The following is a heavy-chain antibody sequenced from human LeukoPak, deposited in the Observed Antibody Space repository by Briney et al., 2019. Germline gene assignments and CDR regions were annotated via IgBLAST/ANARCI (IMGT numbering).Heavy chain of an antibody. CDR1: GYTFTGYY. J-gene: IGHJ4*02. V-gene: IGHV1-2*06. Sequence: GASVKVSCKASGYTFTGYYMHWVRQAPGQGLEWMGRINPNSGGTNYAQKFQGRVTMTRDTSISTAYMELSRLRSDDTAVYYCARDLVGANGGFDYWGQGTLVTVSS. CDR2: INPNSGGT. D-gene: IGHD1-26*01. CDR3: ARDLVGANGGFDY.